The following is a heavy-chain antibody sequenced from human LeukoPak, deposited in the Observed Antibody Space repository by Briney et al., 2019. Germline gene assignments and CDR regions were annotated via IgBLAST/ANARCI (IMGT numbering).Heavy chain of an antibody. Sequence: SQTLSLTCTVSGGSISSGGYYWSWIRQHPGKGLEWIGYIYYSGSTYYNPSLQSRLTISLDTSKNQFSLELSSVTAADTAVYYCASFLAAPQGGFDLWGRGTLVTVSS. CDR1: GGSISSGGYY. CDR3: ASFLAAPQGGFDL. CDR2: IYYSGST. V-gene: IGHV4-31*03. D-gene: IGHD6-13*01. J-gene: IGHJ2*01.